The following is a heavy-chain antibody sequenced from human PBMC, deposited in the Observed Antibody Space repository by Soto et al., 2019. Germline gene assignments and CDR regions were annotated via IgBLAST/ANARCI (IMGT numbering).Heavy chain of an antibody. Sequence: ASVKVSCKASGYIFINYYIHWVRQAPGQGLEWIGIINPNGGSTNYAQKFRGRVTMTRDTSISTAYMDLSRLRSDDTAVYYCATTLAAAGFRHAFDIWGQGTMVTVSS. D-gene: IGHD6-13*01. V-gene: IGHV1-46*01. J-gene: IGHJ3*02. CDR3: ATTLAAAGFRHAFDI. CDR2: INPNGGST. CDR1: GYIFINYY.